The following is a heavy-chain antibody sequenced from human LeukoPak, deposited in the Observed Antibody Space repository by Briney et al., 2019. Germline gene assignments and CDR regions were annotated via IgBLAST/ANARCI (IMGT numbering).Heavy chain of an antibody. D-gene: IGHD5-18*01. CDR2: IKQDGNEK. V-gene: IGHV3-7*01. J-gene: IGHJ4*02. CDR1: GFTFSRYW. Sequence: PGGSLRLSCAASGFTFSRYWMSWVRQAPGKGLEWVANIKQDGNEKYYVDSVKGRFTISRDNAKNSVYLQMNSLRAEDTAVYYCAKGTAMVPYSYFDYWGQGTLVTVSS. CDR3: AKGTAMVPYSYFDY.